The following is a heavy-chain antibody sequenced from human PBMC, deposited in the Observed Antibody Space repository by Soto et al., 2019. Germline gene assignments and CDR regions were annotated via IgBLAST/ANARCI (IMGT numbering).Heavy chain of an antibody. D-gene: IGHD6-13*01. Sequence: PSETLSLTCTVSGGSISSYYWSWIRQPPGKGLEWIGYIYYSGSTNYNPSLKSRVTISVDTSKNQFSLKLSSVTAADTAVYYCARDVGIAAAGTFWFDPWGQGTLVTVS. CDR2: IYYSGST. CDR3: ARDVGIAAAGTFWFDP. CDR1: GGSISSYY. V-gene: IGHV4-59*01. J-gene: IGHJ5*02.